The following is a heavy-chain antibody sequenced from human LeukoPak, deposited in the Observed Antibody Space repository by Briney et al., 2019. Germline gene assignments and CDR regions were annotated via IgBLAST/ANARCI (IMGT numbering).Heavy chain of an antibody. Sequence: SQTLSLTCTVSGGSISSGDYYWSWIRQPPGKGLEWIGSIYYSGSTYYNPSLKSRVTISVDTSKNQFSLKLSSVTAADTAVYYCASQQLAYYFDYWGQGTLVTVSS. CDR1: GGSISSGDYY. V-gene: IGHV4-39*07. CDR3: ASQQLAYYFDY. CDR2: IYYSGST. J-gene: IGHJ4*02. D-gene: IGHD6-13*01.